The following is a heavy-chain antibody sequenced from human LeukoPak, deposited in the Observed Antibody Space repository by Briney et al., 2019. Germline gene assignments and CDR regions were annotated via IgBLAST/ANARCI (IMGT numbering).Heavy chain of an antibody. CDR2: IIPIFGIA. CDR1: GGTFSSYA. CDR3: ATDDSGSYYPFDY. Sequence: SVKVSCKASGGTFSSYAISWVRQAPGQGREGMGRIIPIFGIANYAQKFQGRVTITADKSTSTAYMELSSLRSEDTAVYYCATDDSGSYYPFDYWGQGTLVTVSS. J-gene: IGHJ4*02. V-gene: IGHV1-69*04. D-gene: IGHD1-26*01.